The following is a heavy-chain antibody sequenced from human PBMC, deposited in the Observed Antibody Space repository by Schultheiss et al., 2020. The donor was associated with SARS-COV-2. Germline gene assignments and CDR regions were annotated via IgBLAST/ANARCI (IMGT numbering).Heavy chain of an antibody. J-gene: IGHJ4*02. D-gene: IGHD1-26*01. V-gene: IGHV3-30*18. CDR2: ISYDGSNK. CDR1: GFTFSSYG. CDR3: AKEVSGSYYYFDY. Sequence: GGSLRLSCAASGFTFSSYGMHWVRQAPGKGLEWVAVISYDGSNKYYADSVKGRFTISRDNSKNTLYLQMNSLRAEDTAVYYCAKEVSGSYYYFDYWGQGTLVTVS.